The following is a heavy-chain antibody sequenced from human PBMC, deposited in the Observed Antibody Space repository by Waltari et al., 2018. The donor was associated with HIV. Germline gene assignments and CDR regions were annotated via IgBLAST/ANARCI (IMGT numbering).Heavy chain of an antibody. J-gene: IGHJ6*02. CDR2: LRYDGSDE. CDR1: GFSFSSYA. V-gene: IGHV3-30*02. Sequence: QVQLVESGGGAVKPGGSLTLSCAASGFSFSSYAMQWVRQSPGKGLEWVEFLRYDGSDECYSESVKGRFTISRDNFKNTLYLQMNSLRVEDTAVYYCAKAPNVIQPSYYYYGMDVWGQGTKVTVPS. CDR3: AKAPNVIQPSYYYYGMDV.